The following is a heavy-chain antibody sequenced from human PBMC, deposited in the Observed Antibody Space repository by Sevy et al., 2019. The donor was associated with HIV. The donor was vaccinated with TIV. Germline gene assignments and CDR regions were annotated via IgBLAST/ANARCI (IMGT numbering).Heavy chain of an antibody. CDR1: GGSITSNNYY. CDR2: IYHSGNT. Sequence: PSETLSLTCSVSGGSITSNNYYWGWIRQPPGKGLEWIGSIYHSGNTYYNPSLKSRVTVSVDTSRSHFSLKVTSVAASDTAVYFCASQPGYRSTYYGFSLSRTFDSWGPGTLVTVSS. D-gene: IGHD6-19*01. CDR3: ASQPGYRSTYYGFSLSRTFDS. J-gene: IGHJ4*02. V-gene: IGHV4-39*01.